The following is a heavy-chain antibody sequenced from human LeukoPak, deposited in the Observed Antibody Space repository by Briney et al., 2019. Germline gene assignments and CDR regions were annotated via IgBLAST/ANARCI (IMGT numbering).Heavy chain of an antibody. CDR1: GFTFSSYS. CDR3: ARYPHYSSSWDGRPPYYFDY. V-gene: IGHV3-48*01. J-gene: IGHJ4*02. Sequence: PGGSLRLSCAASGFTFSSYSMNWVRQAPGKGLEWVSYISSSSSTIYYADSVKGRFTISRDNAKNSLYLQMNSLRAEDTAVYYCARYPHYSSSWDGRPPYYFDYWGQGTLVTVSS. D-gene: IGHD6-13*01. CDR2: ISSSSSTI.